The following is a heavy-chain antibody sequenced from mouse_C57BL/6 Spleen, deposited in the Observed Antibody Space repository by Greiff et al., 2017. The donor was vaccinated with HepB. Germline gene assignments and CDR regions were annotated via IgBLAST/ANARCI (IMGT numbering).Heavy chain of an antibody. CDR1: GFTFSSYG. J-gene: IGHJ3*01. CDR2: ISSGGSYT. CDR3: ARKGTYSWKFAY. Sequence: EVKLVESGGDLVKPGGSLKLSCAASGFTFSSYGMSWVRQTPDKRLEWVATISSGGSYTYYPDSVKGRFTISRDNAKNTLYLQMSSLKSEDTAMYYCARKGTYSWKFAYWGQGTLVTVSA. D-gene: IGHD1-1*01. V-gene: IGHV5-6*01.